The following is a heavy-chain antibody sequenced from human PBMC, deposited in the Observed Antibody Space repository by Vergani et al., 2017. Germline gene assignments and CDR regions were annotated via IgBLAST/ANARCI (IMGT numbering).Heavy chain of an antibody. J-gene: IGHJ4*02. CDR2: MDYSGST. CDR3: ASKRGACRAAYCHSYDF. V-gene: IGHV4-39*01. CDR1: GDSVISTDYH. Sequence: QVQLQESGPGLVKPSETLSRTCTVSGDSVISTDYHWGWIRPPPGKGLEWIGSMDYSGSTSYNPSLESRISISFETPKNQFSLRLTSLTAADTAVYYCASKRGACRAAYCHSYDFWGPGTLVGVSS. D-gene: IGHD2-15*01.